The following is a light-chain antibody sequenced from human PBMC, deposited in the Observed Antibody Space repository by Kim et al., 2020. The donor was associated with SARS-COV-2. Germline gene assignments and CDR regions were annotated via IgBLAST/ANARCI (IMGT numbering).Light chain of an antibody. CDR3: QQYVNSLLT. Sequence: ELVLTQSPGTLSLSPGDRATLSCSASQSVISSYLAWYQQKPGQAPRLVIYGASSRATGIPDRFSGSGSGTDFTLTISRLEPEDFAVYYCQQYVNSLLTFGGGTKLEI. CDR1: QSVISSY. CDR2: GAS. V-gene: IGKV3-20*01. J-gene: IGKJ4*01.